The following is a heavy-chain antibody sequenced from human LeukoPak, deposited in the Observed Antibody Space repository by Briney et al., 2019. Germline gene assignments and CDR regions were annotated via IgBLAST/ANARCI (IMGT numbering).Heavy chain of an antibody. D-gene: IGHD1-26*01. J-gene: IGHJ4*02. CDR3: TRDTDGSLDY. CDR1: GFTFTNSW. Sequence: GGSLRLSCAAFGFTFTNSWMASVRQAPGKGLEWVANIKEDGSTKHYADSLKGRFTISRDNPKNSLYLQMNNLRADDTAVYYCTRDTDGSLDYWGQGILVTVAS. CDR2: IKEDGSTK. V-gene: IGHV3-7*01.